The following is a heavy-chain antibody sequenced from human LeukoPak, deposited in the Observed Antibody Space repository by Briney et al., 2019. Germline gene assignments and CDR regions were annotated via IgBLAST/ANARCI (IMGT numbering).Heavy chain of an antibody. J-gene: IGHJ4*02. D-gene: IGHD6-19*01. Sequence: SETLSLTCAVYGGSFSGYYWSWIRQPPGKGLEWIGEINHSGSTNYNPSLKSRVTISVDTSKNQFSLKLSSVTAADTAVYYCASSVPYSSGWYTFDYWGQGTLVTVSS. CDR1: GGSFSGYY. CDR3: ASSVPYSSGWYTFDY. CDR2: INHSGST. V-gene: IGHV4-34*01.